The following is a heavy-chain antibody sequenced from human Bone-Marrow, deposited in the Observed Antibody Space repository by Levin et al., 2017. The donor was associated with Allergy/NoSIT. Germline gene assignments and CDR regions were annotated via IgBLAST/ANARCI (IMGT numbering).Heavy chain of an antibody. CDR2: ISWDGDKT. J-gene: IGHJ4*02. Sequence: GGSLRLSCAASGFTVDDYIIHWVRQAPGKGLEWVSLISWDGDKTFYADSVRGRLTISRDNSTNSVYLQMNSLRTEDTAFYYCAKEISPRTAVAGNFDFWGQGTLVTVSS. V-gene: IGHV3-43*01. CDR1: GFTVDDYI. CDR3: AKEISPRTAVAGNFDF. D-gene: IGHD6-19*01.